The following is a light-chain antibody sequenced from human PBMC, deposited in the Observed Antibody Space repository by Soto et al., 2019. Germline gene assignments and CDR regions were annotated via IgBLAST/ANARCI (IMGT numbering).Light chain of an antibody. CDR1: SSNIGAGYD. J-gene: IGLJ1*01. CDR3: QSYDSSLSGFYV. Sequence: QSVLTQPPSVSGAPGQRVTISCTGSSSNIGAGYDVQWYQQLPGTAPKLLIYGNTNRPSGVPDRFSGSKSGTSASLAITGLQAEDEADYYCQSYDSSLSGFYVFGTGTKLTVL. V-gene: IGLV1-40*01. CDR2: GNT.